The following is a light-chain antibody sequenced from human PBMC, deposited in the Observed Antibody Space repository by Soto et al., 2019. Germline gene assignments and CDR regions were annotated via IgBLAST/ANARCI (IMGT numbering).Light chain of an antibody. CDR1: QSISSW. CDR3: QQYNSYWT. J-gene: IGKJ1*01. V-gene: IGKV1-5*01. CDR2: DAS. Sequence: DIQMTQSPSTLSASVGDRVTITCRASQSISSWLAWYQQKPGKAPKLLIYDASSLESGVPSRFSGSGSGTECTFTISSLQPDDFATYECQQYNSYWTFGQGTKVEIK.